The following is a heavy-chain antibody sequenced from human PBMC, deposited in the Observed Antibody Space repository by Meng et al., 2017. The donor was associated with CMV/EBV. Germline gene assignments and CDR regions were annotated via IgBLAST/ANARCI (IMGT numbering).Heavy chain of an antibody. CDR1: GFTFSSYA. Sequence: GGSLRLSCAASGFTFSSYAMHWVRQAPGKGLEWVAVISYDGSNKYYADSVKGRFTISRDNSKNTLYLQMNSLRAEDTAVYYCARDPPSAWDIVMVVAAPTYGMDVWGQGTTVTVSS. J-gene: IGHJ6*02. D-gene: IGHD2-15*01. CDR3: ARDPPSAWDIVMVVAAPTYGMDV. V-gene: IGHV3-30*04. CDR2: ISYDGSNK.